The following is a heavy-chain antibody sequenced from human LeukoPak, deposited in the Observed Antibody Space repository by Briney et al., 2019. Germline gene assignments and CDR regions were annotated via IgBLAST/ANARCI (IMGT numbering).Heavy chain of an antibody. V-gene: IGHV1-69*13. CDR3: AHNYYDSSGHDY. CDR1: GGTFSSYA. J-gene: IGHJ4*02. D-gene: IGHD3-22*01. CDR2: IIPIFGTA. Sequence: SVKVSCKASGGTFSSYAISWVRQAPGQGLEWTGGIIPIFGTANYAQKFQGRVTITADESTSTAYMELSSLRSEDTAVYYCAHNYYDSSGHDYWGQGTLVTVSS.